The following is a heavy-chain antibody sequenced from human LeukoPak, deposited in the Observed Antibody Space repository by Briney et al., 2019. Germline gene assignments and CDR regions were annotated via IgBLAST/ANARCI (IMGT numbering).Heavy chain of an antibody. CDR3: ARDGASYCSGGSCYSDSYYYGMDV. V-gene: IGHV1-18*01. CDR1: GGTFSSYA. J-gene: IGHJ6*02. D-gene: IGHD2-15*01. CDR2: ISAYNGNT. Sequence: ASVKVSCKASGGTFSSYAISWVRQAPGQGLEWMGWISAYNGNTNYAQKLQGRVTMTTDTSTSTAYMELRSLRSDDTAVYYCARDGASYCSGGSCYSDSYYYGMDVWGQGTTVTVSS.